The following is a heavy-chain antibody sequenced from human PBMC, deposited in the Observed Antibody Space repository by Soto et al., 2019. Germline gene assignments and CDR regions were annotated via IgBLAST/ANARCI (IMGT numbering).Heavy chain of an antibody. CDR3: ANGRYYYDSSAYVAY. D-gene: IGHD3-22*01. CDR1: GFTFSSYD. J-gene: IGHJ4*02. V-gene: IGHV3-23*01. Sequence: EVQLLESGGGLVQPGGSLRLSCAASGFTFSSYDMSWVRQAPGKGLEWVTAISGSGGSTYYADSVKGRFTISRDNAKSTRYLKVNSLRAEDTAVYYCANGRYYYDSSAYVAYWGQGTLVTVSS. CDR2: ISGSGGST.